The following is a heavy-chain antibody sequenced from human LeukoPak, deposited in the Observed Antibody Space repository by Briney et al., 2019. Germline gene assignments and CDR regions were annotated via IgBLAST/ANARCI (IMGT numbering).Heavy chain of an antibody. Sequence: PGGSLRLSCAASGFTFSSSAMTWVRQGPGKGLEFVASIIYSGGATYYADSVKGWFTISRDNSKNTLYLQMISLIAEDTALYYCAKDGLYYDGSEHVYYFDSWGQGTLVTVSS. CDR3: AKDGLYYDGSEHVYYFDS. CDR1: GFTFSSSA. D-gene: IGHD3-22*01. J-gene: IGHJ4*02. V-gene: IGHV3-23*01. CDR2: IIYSGGAT.